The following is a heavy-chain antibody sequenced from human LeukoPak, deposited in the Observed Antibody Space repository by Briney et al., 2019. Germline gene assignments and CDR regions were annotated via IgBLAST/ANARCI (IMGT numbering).Heavy chain of an antibody. CDR1: GGSISSSSYY. Sequence: PSETLSLTCTGSGGSISSSSYYWGWIRQPPGKGLEWIGNIYYSGSIYDNPSLKSRVTISVDTSQSQFSLKLSSVTAADTAVYYCARHQCGGYEDYWGQGTLVTVSS. D-gene: IGHD5-12*01. CDR2: IYYSGSI. V-gene: IGHV4-39*01. CDR3: ARHQCGGYEDY. J-gene: IGHJ4*02.